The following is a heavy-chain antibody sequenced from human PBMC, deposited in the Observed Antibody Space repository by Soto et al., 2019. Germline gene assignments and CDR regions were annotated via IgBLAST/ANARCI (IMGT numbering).Heavy chain of an antibody. J-gene: IGHJ4*02. V-gene: IGHV3-23*01. CDR1: GFTFSTCA. Sequence: GGSLRLSCAASGFTFSTCAMNWVRQAPGKGLEWVSGISDSGVSSYYADPVKGRFTISRDNSKNTLHLQMNSLRAEDTAVYYCAKQGNGYNTDYWGQGTLVTVS. CDR2: ISDSGVSS. CDR3: AKQGNGYNTDY. D-gene: IGHD5-12*01.